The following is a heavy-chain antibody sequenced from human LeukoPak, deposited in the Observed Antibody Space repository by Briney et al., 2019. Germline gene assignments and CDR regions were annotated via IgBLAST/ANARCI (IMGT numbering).Heavy chain of an antibody. D-gene: IGHD5-18*01. CDR2: INRDGSRT. J-gene: IGHJ4*02. V-gene: IGHV3-74*01. CDR1: GFTFSNHW. CDR3: ARGGSDTAMAHDY. Sequence: RGSLRLSCAASGFTFSNHWMHWVRQAPGKGLMWVSRINRDGSRTDYADSVKGRFTISRDDAKNTLYLQVNSLRAEDTAVYFCARGGSDTAMAHDYWGQETLVTVSS.